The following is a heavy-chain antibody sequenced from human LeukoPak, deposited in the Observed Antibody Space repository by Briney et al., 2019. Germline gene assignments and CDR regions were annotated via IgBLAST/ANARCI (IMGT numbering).Heavy chain of an antibody. J-gene: IGHJ6*03. CDR2: INPSGGST. CDR3: ARGPGGPYYMDV. Sequence: ASVKVSCKASGYTFTSYYMHWVRQAPGQGLEWMGIINPSGGSTSYAQKFQGRVTMTRDMSTSTVYMELSSLRSDDTAVYYCARGPGGPYYMDVWGKGTTVTISS. CDR1: GYTFTSYY. V-gene: IGHV1-46*01.